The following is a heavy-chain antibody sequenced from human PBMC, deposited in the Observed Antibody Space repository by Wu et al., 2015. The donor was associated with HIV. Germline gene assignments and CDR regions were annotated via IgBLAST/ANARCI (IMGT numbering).Heavy chain of an antibody. CDR2: IVPLFDAP. CDR1: GGTFSSYA. Sequence: QVQLVQSGAEVKKPGSSVRVSCKASGGTFSSYAINWVRQAPGQGLEWMGRIVPLFDAPNYSQKFHDRLTITADRSTTTAYMQLSSLKSEDTAVYFCTRSMFAGGSDTRYSFDKWGQGTLVSVSS. V-gene: IGHV1-69*13. CDR3: TRSMFAGGSDTRYSFDK. J-gene: IGHJ4*02. D-gene: IGHD3-10*02.